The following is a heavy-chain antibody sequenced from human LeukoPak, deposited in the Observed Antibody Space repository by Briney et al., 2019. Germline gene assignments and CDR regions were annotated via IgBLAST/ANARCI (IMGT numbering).Heavy chain of an antibody. CDR3: ARERSSDGAWFDP. CDR1: GGSFSGYY. D-gene: IGHD6-19*01. J-gene: IGHJ5*02. CDR2: INHSGST. V-gene: IGHV4-34*01. Sequence: KPSETLSLTCAVYGGSFSGYYWNWIRQPPGKGLEWIGEINHSGSTNYNPSLKSRVTISVDTSKNQFPLNLSSVTAADTAVYYCARERSSDGAWFDPWGQGTLVTVSS.